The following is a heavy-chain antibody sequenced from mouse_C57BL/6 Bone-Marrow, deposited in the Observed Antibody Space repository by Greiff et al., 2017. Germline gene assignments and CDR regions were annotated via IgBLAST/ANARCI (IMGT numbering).Heavy chain of an antibody. V-gene: IGHV1-62-2*01. CDR2: FYPGSGSI. CDR1: GYTFTEYT. Sequence: VQLQESGAELVKPGASVKLSCKASGYTFTEYTIHWVKQRSGQGLEWIGWFYPGSGSIKYNEKFKDKATLTADKSSSTVYMGLSRLTSEDSAVYFCARHEADYGSSYWYFDVWGTGTTVTVSS. J-gene: IGHJ1*03. D-gene: IGHD1-1*01. CDR3: ARHEADYGSSYWYFDV.